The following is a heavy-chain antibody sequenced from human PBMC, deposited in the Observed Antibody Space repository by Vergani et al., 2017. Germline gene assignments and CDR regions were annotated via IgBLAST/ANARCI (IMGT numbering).Heavy chain of an antibody. V-gene: IGHV4-39*01. CDR3: ARQLTVRGVILEFDY. J-gene: IGHJ4*02. Sequence: VQLVESGGGLVKPGGSLRLSCAASGFTFSSYSMNWIRQPPGKGLEWIGSIYYSGSTYYNPSLKSRVTISVDTSKNQFSLKLSSVTAADTAVYYCARQLTVRGVILEFDYWGQGTLVTVSS. CDR1: GFTFSSYS. D-gene: IGHD3-10*01. CDR2: IYYSGST.